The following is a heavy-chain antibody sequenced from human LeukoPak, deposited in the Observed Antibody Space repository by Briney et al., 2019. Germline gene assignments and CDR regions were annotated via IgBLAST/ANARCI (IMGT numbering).Heavy chain of an antibody. J-gene: IGHJ4*02. CDR1: GFTFSTYA. D-gene: IGHD3-10*01. Sequence: PGGSLRLSCAVSGFTFSTYAMNWVRQAPGKGLEWVSTISGSGENTYYADSVKGRFTISRDNSKNTLYLQMYSLRVEDTAVYYCAKWGSGSYYKGSFDYWGQGTLVTVSS. V-gene: IGHV3-23*01. CDR3: AKWGSGSYYKGSFDY. CDR2: ISGSGENT.